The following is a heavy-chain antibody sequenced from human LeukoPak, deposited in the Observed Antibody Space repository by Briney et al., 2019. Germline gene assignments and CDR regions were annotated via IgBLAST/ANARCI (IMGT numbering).Heavy chain of an antibody. D-gene: IGHD6-19*01. V-gene: IGHV3-74*01. Sequence: GGSLRLSCAASGFTFSKYWMHWVRQAPGKGLVWVSRLNPDGSNTNYADSVKGRFTISRDNAKNTVFLQMNNLRAEDTAVYYCARTATVAGSEFDYWGQGTLVTVSS. CDR1: GFTFSKYW. J-gene: IGHJ4*02. CDR3: ARTATVAGSEFDY. CDR2: LNPDGSNT.